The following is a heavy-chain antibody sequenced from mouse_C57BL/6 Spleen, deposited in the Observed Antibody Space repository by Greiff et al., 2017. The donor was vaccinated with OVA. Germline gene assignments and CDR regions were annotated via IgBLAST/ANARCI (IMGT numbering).Heavy chain of an antibody. Sequence: VQLQQSGAELVKPGASVKMSCKASGYTFTSYWITWVKQRPGQGLEWIGDIYPGSGSTNYNEKFKSKATLTVDTSSSTAYMQLSSLTSEDSAVYDCARGTVLREGYFDVWGTGTTVTVSS. CDR1: GYTFTSYW. D-gene: IGHD1-1*01. CDR2: IYPGSGST. CDR3: ARGTVLREGYFDV. V-gene: IGHV1-55*01. J-gene: IGHJ1*03.